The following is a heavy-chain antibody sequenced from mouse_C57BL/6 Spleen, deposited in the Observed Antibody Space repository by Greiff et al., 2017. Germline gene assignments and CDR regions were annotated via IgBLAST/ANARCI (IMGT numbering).Heavy chain of an antibody. Sequence: VQLQESGAELVRPGTSVKVSCKASGYAFTNYLIEWVKQRPGQGLEWIGVINPGSGGTNYNEKFKGKATLTADKSSSTAYMQLSSLTSEDSAVYFCARWYFDVWGTGTTVTVSS. V-gene: IGHV1-54*01. CDR2: INPGSGGT. J-gene: IGHJ1*03. CDR3: ARWYFDV. CDR1: GYAFTNYL.